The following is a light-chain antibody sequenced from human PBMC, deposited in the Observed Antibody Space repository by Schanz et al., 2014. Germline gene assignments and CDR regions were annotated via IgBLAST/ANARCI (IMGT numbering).Light chain of an antibody. CDR1: SSDVGGYNY. Sequence: QSALTQPPSASGSPGQSVTISCTGTSSDVGGYNYVSWYQHHPGKAPKLMIYEVNKRPSGVPDRFSGSKSGYTASLTVSGLQADDEAEYYCSSYVVSNTVVFGGGTKLTVL. CDR3: SSYVVSNTVV. J-gene: IGLJ2*01. V-gene: IGLV2-8*01. CDR2: EVN.